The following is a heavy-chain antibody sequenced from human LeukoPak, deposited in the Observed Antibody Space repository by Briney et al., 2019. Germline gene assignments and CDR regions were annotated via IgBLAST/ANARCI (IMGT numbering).Heavy chain of an antibody. CDR1: GFTFSSYS. CDR2: ISSSSSTI. J-gene: IGHJ4*02. D-gene: IGHD6-19*01. V-gene: IGHV3-48*02. Sequence: GGSLRLSCAVSGFTFSSYSMNWVRQAPGKGLEWVSYISSSSSTIYYADSVKGRFTISRDNAKNSVHLRMSSLRDEDTAVYYCARPTDISGWYVGYWGQGTLVTVSS. CDR3: ARPTDISGWYVGY.